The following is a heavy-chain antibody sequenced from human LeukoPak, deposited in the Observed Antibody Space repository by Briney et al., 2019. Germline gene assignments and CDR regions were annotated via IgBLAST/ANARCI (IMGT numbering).Heavy chain of an antibody. CDR3: ARCMSGEATKVPTDY. D-gene: IGHD3-10*02. Sequence: ASVKVSCKASGYTFTSYGISWVRQAPGQGLEWMGWISAYNGNTNYAQKLQGRVTMTTDTSTSTAYMELRSLRSDDTAVYYRARCMSGEATKVPTDYWGQGTLVTVSS. CDR1: GYTFTSYG. J-gene: IGHJ4*02. CDR2: ISAYNGNT. V-gene: IGHV1-18*01.